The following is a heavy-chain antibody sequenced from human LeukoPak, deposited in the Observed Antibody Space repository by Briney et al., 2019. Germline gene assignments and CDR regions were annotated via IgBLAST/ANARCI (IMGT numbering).Heavy chain of an antibody. J-gene: IGHJ5*02. V-gene: IGHV4-4*07. Sequence: SETLSLTCTVSGGSISSYYWSWIRQPAGKGLEWIGRIYTSGSTNYNPSLKSRVTISVDTSKNQFSLKLSSVTAADTAVYYCARGEWSTGWFDPWGQGTLVTVSS. CDR3: ARGEWSTGWFDP. CDR1: GGSISSYY. D-gene: IGHD3-3*01. CDR2: IYTSGST.